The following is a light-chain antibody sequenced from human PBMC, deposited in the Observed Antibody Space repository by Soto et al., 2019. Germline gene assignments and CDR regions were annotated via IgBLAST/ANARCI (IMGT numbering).Light chain of an antibody. CDR3: QQSYSTPYT. J-gene: IGKJ2*01. Sequence: DIQMTQSPSSLPASVGDRVTITCRASQSISSYLNWYQQKPGKAPKLLISAASSLQSGVPSRFSGSGSGTDFTLTISSLQPEDFATYYCQQSYSTPYTFGQGTKLEIK. CDR1: QSISSY. V-gene: IGKV1-39*01. CDR2: AAS.